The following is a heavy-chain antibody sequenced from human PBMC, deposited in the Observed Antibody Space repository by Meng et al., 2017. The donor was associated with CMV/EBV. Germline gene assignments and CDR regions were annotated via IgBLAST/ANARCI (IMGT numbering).Heavy chain of an antibody. CDR2: IRSKAYGGTT. CDR3: AREGTYSGSSRAAFDI. Sequence: GESLKISCTASGFTFGDYAMSWVRQAPGKGLEWVGFIRSKAYGGTTEYAASVKGRFTISRDDSKSIAYLQMNSLKTEDTAVYYCAREGTYSGSSRAAFDIWGQGTMVTVSS. CDR1: GFTFGDYA. V-gene: IGHV3-49*04. D-gene: IGHD1-26*01. J-gene: IGHJ3*02.